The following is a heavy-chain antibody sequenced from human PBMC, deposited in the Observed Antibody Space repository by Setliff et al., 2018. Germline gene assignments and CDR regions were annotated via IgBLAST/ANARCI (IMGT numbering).Heavy chain of an antibody. CDR2: IKHGGSP. Sequence: SETLSLTCDVFGGSFNSYYWSWIRQPPGKGLAWIGEIKHGGSPNYNPSLKSRVTISVDTSKNQFSLKLSSVTAADTAVYYCARRDGDFDYWGQGTLVTVSS. V-gene: IGHV4-34*01. CDR3: ARRDGDFDY. J-gene: IGHJ4*02. CDR1: GGSFNSYY. D-gene: IGHD4-17*01.